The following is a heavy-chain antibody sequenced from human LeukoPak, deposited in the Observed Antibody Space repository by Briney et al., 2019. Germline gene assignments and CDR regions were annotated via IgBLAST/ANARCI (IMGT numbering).Heavy chain of an antibody. D-gene: IGHD6-19*01. V-gene: IGHV4-39*07. J-gene: IGHJ6*02. CDR2: INHSGST. CDR1: GGSISSSSYY. Sequence: PSETLSLTCTVSGGSISSSSYYWGWIRQPPGKELEWVGEINHSGSTNYNPSLKSRVTISVDTSKNQFSLKLSSVTAADTAVYYCARGPIAVAGTGYYYGMDVWGQGTTVTVSS. CDR3: ARGPIAVAGTGYYYGMDV.